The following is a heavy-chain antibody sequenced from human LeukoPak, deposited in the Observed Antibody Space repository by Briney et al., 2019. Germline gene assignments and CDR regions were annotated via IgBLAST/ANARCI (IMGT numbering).Heavy chain of an antibody. Sequence: SETLSLTCTVSGGSISSSSYYWGWIRQPPGKGLEWIGSIYYSGSTYYNPSLKSRVTISVDTSKNQFSLKLSSVTAADTAVYYCARGEQLWFDYWGQGTLVTVSS. V-gene: IGHV4-39*07. CDR2: IYYSGST. CDR1: GGSISSSSYY. D-gene: IGHD5-18*01. J-gene: IGHJ4*02. CDR3: ARGEQLWFDY.